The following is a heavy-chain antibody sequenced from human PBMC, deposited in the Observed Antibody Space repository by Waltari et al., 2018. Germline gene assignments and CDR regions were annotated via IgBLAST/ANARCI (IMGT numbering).Heavy chain of an antibody. Sequence: QVQLQESGPGLVTPSETLSLTCAVPGYSIKSQTWVVRIRQPPGKGLEWIGYIYYSGSTYYNPSLKSRVTMSVDTSKNHFSLQLSSVTAVDTALYYCVRKDGGVTYYFDWGQGILVTVSS. CDR1: GYSIKSQTW. J-gene: IGHJ4*02. D-gene: IGHD1-26*01. CDR3: VRKDGGVTYYFD. V-gene: IGHV4-28*01. CDR2: IYYSGST.